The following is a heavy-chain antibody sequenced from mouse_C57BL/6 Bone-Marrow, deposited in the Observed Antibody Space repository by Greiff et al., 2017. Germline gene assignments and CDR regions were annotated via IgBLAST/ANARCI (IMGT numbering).Heavy chain of an antibody. J-gene: IGHJ4*01. D-gene: IGHD2-3*01. CDR3: ARGWLGKANAMAY. V-gene: IGHV5-6*01. CDR1: GFTFSSYG. Sequence: EVTLMESGGDLVKPGGSLKLSCAASGFTFSSYGMSWVRQTPDKRLEWVAHISSGGSYTNYPDSVKGRFTISRDNAKNTLYLQMSNVESEDTAMYYGARGWLGKANAMAYWGQGTSVTVSS. CDR2: ISSGGSYT.